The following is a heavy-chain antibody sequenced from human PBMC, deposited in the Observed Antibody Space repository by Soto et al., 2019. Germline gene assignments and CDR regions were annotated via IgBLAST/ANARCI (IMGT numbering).Heavy chain of an antibody. CDR2: INAGYGNT. Sequence: ASVKVSCKASGYTFTSYAMHWVRQAPGQRLEWMGWINAGYGNTKYSQKLQGRVTITRDTSASTAYMELSSLRSEDTAVYYCARIATPIHKTVNPLGVWGQGTTVNVSS. D-gene: IGHD2-21*01. CDR3: ARIATPIHKTVNPLGV. J-gene: IGHJ6*02. CDR1: GYTFTSYA. V-gene: IGHV1-3*01.